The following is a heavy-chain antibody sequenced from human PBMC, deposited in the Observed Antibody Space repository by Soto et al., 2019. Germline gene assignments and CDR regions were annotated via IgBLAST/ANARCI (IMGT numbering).Heavy chain of an antibody. Sequence: QVQLVESGGGVVQPGRSLRLSCAASGFTFSSYGMHWVRQAPGKGLEWVAVISYDGSNKYYADSVKGRFTISRDKSKNTLYLQMKSLRAEDTAVYYCAKEKELRRCRYFDLGGRGTLVTVSS. CDR3: AKEKELRRCRYFDL. J-gene: IGHJ2*01. D-gene: IGHD1-26*01. V-gene: IGHV3-30*18. CDR1: GFTFSSYG. CDR2: ISYDGSNK.